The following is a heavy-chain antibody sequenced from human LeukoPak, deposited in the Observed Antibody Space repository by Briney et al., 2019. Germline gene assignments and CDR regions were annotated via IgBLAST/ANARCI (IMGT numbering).Heavy chain of an antibody. CDR2: IYHSGYT. J-gene: IGHJ4*02. D-gene: IGHD2-8*01. Sequence: SETLSLTCAVHGVSVSGYYWSWIRQSPGKGLEWIGEIYHSGYTNYNPSLKRRVTISAATFENQLSLRLTSVTAADTAVYYCARMRCGHTDNICYNCWGQGTLVTVSS. V-gene: IGHV4-34*01. CDR1: GVSVSGYY. CDR3: ARMRCGHTDNICYNC.